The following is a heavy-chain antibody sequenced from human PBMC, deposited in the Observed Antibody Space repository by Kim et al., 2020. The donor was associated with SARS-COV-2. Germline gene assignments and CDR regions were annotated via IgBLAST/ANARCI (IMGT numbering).Heavy chain of an antibody. J-gene: IGHJ3*02. V-gene: IGHV1-69*13. CDR1: GGTFSGYA. CDR2: IIPIFGTA. CDR3: ARGRPLRSYYYDSSGSDAFDI. D-gene: IGHD3-22*01. Sequence: SVKVSCKASGGTFSGYAFSWVRQAPGQGLEWMGGIIPIFGTANYAQKFQGRVTITADESTSTAYMELSSLRSEDTAVYYCARGRPLRSYYYDSSGSDAFDIWGQGTMVTVSS.